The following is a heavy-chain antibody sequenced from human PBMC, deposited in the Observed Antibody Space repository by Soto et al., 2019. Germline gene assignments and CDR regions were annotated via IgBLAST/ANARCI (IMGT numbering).Heavy chain of an antibody. D-gene: IGHD2-21*01. Sequence: GGSLRLSCAASAFTFSSYWMHWVRQAPGKGLVWVSRINIDGINTNYADSVKGRFTVSRDNAKNTLYLQMNSLRAEDTAVYYCARGYSTWGNNWGQGTLVTVSS. CDR3: ARGYSTWGNN. V-gene: IGHV3-74*01. CDR2: INIDGINT. J-gene: IGHJ4*02. CDR1: AFTFSSYW.